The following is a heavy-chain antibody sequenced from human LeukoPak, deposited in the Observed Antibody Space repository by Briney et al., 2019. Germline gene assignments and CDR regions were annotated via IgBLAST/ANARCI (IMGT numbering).Heavy chain of an antibody. Sequence: GGSLRLSCAASGFTFSNAWMSWVRQAPGKGLEWVGRIKSKTDGGTTDYAAPVKGRFTISRNDSKNTLYLQMNSLKTEDTAVYYCTTERGYFVWLWDWFDPWGQGTLVTVSS. CDR2: IKSKTDGGTT. CDR1: GFTFSNAW. D-gene: IGHD3-9*01. CDR3: TTERGYFVWLWDWFDP. J-gene: IGHJ5*02. V-gene: IGHV3-15*01.